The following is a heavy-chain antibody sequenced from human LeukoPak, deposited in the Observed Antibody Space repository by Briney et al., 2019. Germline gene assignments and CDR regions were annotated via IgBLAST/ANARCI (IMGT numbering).Heavy chain of an antibody. CDR1: GGSISSSSYY. J-gene: IGHJ5*02. CDR3: ARQEWGVRGVTTLDP. D-gene: IGHD3-10*01. V-gene: IGHV4-39*01. CDR2: IYYSGNT. Sequence: PSETLSLTCTVSGGSISSSSYYWGWIRQPPGKGLEWIGSIYYSGNTYYNPSLKSRVTMSVDTSKNQFSLKLSSVTAADTAVYYCARQEWGVRGVTTLDPWGQGTLVTVSS.